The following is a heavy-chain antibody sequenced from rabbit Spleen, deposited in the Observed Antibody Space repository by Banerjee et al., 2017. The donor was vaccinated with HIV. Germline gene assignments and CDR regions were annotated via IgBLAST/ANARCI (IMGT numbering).Heavy chain of an antibody. J-gene: IGHJ4*01. D-gene: IGHD4-2*01. CDR3: ARDPGNGGNNL. CDR2: IYGGGSGTT. CDR1: GFSFSTNYY. V-gene: IGHV1S40*01. Sequence: QSLEESGGDLVKPGASLTLTCTASGFSFSTNYYMCWVRQAPGKGPEWIACIYGGGSGTTYYANWAKGRFTVSRSTSLNTVTLQLTSLTAADTATYFCARDPGNGGNNLRGPGTLVTVS.